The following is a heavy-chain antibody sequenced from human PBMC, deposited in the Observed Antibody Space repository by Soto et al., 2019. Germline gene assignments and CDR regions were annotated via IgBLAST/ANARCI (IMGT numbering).Heavy chain of an antibody. V-gene: IGHV4-59*01. CDR2: IYYSGST. Sequence: SETLSLTCTVSGGSISSYYWSWIRQPPGKGLEWIGYIYYSGSTNYNPSLKSRVTISVDTSKNQFSLKLSSVTAADTAVYYCARRIAVAGTDAFDIWGQGTMVTVSS. D-gene: IGHD6-19*01. J-gene: IGHJ3*02. CDR3: ARRIAVAGTDAFDI. CDR1: GGSISSYY.